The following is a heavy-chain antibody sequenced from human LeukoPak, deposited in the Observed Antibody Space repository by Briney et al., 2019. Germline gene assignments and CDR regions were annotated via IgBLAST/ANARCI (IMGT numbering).Heavy chain of an antibody. CDR2: ISAYNGNT. CDR3: ARDIPDFWSGYLNYYYYGMDV. CDR1: GYTFTSYG. Sequence: ASVKVSCKASGYTFTSYGISWVRQAPGQGLEWMGWISAYNGNTNYAQKLQSRVTMTTDTSTSTAYMELRSLRSDDTAVYYCARDIPDFWSGYLNYYYYGMDVWGQGTTVTVSS. J-gene: IGHJ6*02. V-gene: IGHV1-18*01. D-gene: IGHD3-3*01.